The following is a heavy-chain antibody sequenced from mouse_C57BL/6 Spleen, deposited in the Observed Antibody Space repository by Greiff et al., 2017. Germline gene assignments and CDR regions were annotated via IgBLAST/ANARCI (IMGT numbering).Heavy chain of an antibody. CDR1: GFTFSSYA. J-gene: IGHJ2*01. D-gene: IGHD2-3*01. V-gene: IGHV5-4*01. CDR2: ISDGGSYT. Sequence: DVKLVESGGGLVKPGGSLKLSCAASGFTFSSYAMSWVRQTPEKRLEWVATISDGGSYTYYPDNVKGRFTISRDNAKNNLYLQMSHLKSEDTAMYYCARDYDYLDYWGQGTTLTVSS. CDR3: ARDYDYLDY.